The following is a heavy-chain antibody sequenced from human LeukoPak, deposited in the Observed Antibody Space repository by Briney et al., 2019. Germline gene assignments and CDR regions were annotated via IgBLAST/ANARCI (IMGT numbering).Heavy chain of an antibody. CDR2: IYYSGST. V-gene: IGHV4-39*07. J-gene: IGHJ5*02. D-gene: IGHD6-13*01. CDR1: GGSISSSSYY. CDR3: ARGIAAAQGWFDP. Sequence: PSETLSLTCTVSGGSISSSSYYWGWIRQPPGKGLEWIGSIYYSGSTYYNPSLKSRVTISVDTSKNQFSLKLSSVTAADTAVYYCARGIAAAQGWFDPWGQGTLVTVSS.